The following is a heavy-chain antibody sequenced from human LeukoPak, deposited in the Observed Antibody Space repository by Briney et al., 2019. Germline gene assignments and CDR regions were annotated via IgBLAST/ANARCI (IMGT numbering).Heavy chain of an antibody. V-gene: IGHV3-53*01. CDR2: IYSGGST. J-gene: IGHJ4*02. CDR1: GFTVSSNY. CDR3: ARGEGISVAGPDY. Sequence: GGSLRLSCAASGFTVSSNYMSWVRQAPGKGLEWVSVIYSGGSTYYADSVKGRFTISRDNSKNTLYLQMNSLRAEDTAVYYCARGEGISVAGPDYWGQGTLVTVSS. D-gene: IGHD6-19*01.